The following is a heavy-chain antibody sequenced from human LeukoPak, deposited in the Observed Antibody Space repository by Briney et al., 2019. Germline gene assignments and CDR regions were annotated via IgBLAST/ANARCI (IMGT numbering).Heavy chain of an antibody. D-gene: IGHD3-22*01. CDR1: GYTFTGYY. J-gene: IGHJ3*02. CDR2: INPNSGGT. CDR3: ARPGVYYYDSSGSENAFDI. Sequence: ASVKVSCKASGYTFTGYYMHWVRQAPGQGLEWMGWINPNSGGTNYAQKFQGRVTMTRDTSISTAYMELSRLRSDDTAVYYCARPGVYYYDSSGSENAFDIWGQGTMVTVSS. V-gene: IGHV1-2*02.